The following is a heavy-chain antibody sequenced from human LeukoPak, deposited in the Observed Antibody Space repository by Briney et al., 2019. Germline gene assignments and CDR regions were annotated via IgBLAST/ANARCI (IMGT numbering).Heavy chain of an antibody. D-gene: IGHD5-12*01. CDR3: ARDQGIYNHRIIDS. CDR1: GYTFSSYG. CDR2: ISAYNGNT. Sequence: ASLKVSCKASGYTFSSYGISWVRQAPGLGLEWMGWISAYNGNTNFAQEFQGRVTMTTDTSTSTASMELRSLRSDDTAVYYCARDQGIYNHRIIDSWGQGTLVTDSS. V-gene: IGHV1-18*01. J-gene: IGHJ4*02.